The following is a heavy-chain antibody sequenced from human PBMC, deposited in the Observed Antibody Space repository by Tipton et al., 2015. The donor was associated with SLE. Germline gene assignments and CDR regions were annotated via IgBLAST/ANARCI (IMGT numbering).Heavy chain of an antibody. D-gene: IGHD6-6*01. CDR3: ARGPRPTDAFDI. V-gene: IGHV3-23*03. CDR2: FYSGGSI. CDR1: GFTFSSYA. Sequence: SLRLSCAASGFTFSSYAMSWVRQAPGKGLEWVSVFYSGGSILYADSVKGRFTFSRDSSINTVYLQMNSLRAEDTAIYYCARGPRPTDAFDIWGHETMVTVSS. J-gene: IGHJ3*02.